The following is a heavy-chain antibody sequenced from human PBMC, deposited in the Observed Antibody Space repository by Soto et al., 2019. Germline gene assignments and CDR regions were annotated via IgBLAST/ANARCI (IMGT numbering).Heavy chain of an antibody. V-gene: IGHV5-10-1*01. CDR2: IDPSDSYT. CDR3: ARGRHYDFWSGYSWFDP. D-gene: IGHD3-3*01. J-gene: IGHJ5*02. Sequence: LGESLKISCKGSGYSFTSYWISWVRQMPGKGLEWMGRIDPSDSYTNYSPSFQGHVTISADKSISTAYLQWSSLKASDTAMYYCARGRHYDFWSGYSWFDPWGQGTLVTVSS. CDR1: GYSFTSYW.